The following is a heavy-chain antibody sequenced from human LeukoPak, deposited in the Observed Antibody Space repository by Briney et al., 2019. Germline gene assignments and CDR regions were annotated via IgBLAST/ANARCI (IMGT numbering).Heavy chain of an antibody. J-gene: IGHJ4*02. Sequence: GGSLRLSCIASGLTFSSDTMAWVRQSPGKGLEWVSGISESGGNTYYIDSVKGRFTISRDNSKNTLYLQMNSLRVEDTATYYCARHSTGASWGQGTLVTVSS. CDR1: GLTFSSDT. D-gene: IGHD2-15*01. CDR3: ARHSTGAS. CDR2: ISESGGNT. V-gene: IGHV3-23*01.